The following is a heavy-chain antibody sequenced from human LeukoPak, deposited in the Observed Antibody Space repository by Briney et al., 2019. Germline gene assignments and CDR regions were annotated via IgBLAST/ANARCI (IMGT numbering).Heavy chain of an antibody. CDR2: IYSGGST. D-gene: IGHD2-2*01. Sequence: GGSLRLSCAASGFTVSTNYMSWVRQAPGKGLEWVSIIYSGGSTYYADSVKGRFTISRDNSKNTLYLQMNSLRAEDTAVYYCARGGNRSGLPATRYYGMDVWGQGTTVTVSS. V-gene: IGHV3-53*01. J-gene: IGHJ6*02. CDR3: ARGGNRSGLPATRYYGMDV. CDR1: GFTVSTNY.